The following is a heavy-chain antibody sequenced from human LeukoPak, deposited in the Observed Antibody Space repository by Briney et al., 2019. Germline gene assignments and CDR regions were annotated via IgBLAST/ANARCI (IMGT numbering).Heavy chain of an antibody. CDR3: AKDFRSYYGSGSYPLD. V-gene: IGHV3-9*01. Sequence: GRSLRLSCAASGFTFDDYAMHWVRQAPGKGLEWVSGISWNSGSIGYADSVKGRFTISRDNAKNSLYLQMNSLRAEDTALYYCAKDFRSYYGSGSYPLDWGQGTLVTVSS. D-gene: IGHD3-10*01. CDR1: GFTFDDYA. J-gene: IGHJ4*02. CDR2: ISWNSGSI.